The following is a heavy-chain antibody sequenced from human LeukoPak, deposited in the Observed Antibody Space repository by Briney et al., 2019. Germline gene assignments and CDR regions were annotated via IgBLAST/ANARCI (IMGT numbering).Heavy chain of an antibody. V-gene: IGHV3-33*01. J-gene: IGHJ4*02. D-gene: IGHD4-11*01. CDR1: GFTFNHYG. CDR3: ARDAQRGFDYSNSLEY. Sequence: GGSLRLSCAAAGFTFNHYGMHWVRQAPGKGLEWVAVIWSDGTNQYYAGSVKGRFTISRDDSGNTVYLQMNSLRPEVTGVYYCARDAQRGFDYSNSLEYWGQGTPVTVST. CDR2: IWSDGTNQ.